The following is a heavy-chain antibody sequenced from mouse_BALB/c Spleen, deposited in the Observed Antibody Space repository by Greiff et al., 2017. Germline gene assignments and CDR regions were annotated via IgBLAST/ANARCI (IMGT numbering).Heavy chain of an antibody. J-gene: IGHJ2*01. D-gene: IGHD2-1*01. V-gene: IGHV3-2*02. CDR2: ISYSGST. CDR3: ARSGNYGLDY. CDR1: GYSITSDYA. Sequence: EVKLQESGPGLVKPSQSLSLTCTVTGYSITSDYAWNWIRQFPGNKLEWMGYISYSGSTSYNPSLKSRISITRDTSKNQFFLQLNSVTTEDTATYYCARSGNYGLDYWGQGTTLTVSS.